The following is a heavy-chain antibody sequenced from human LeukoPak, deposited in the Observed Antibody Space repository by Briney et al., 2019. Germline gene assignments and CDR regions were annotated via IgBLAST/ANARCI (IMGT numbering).Heavy chain of an antibody. V-gene: IGHV3-30*18. J-gene: IGHJ4*02. Sequence: GGSLRLSCAASGLSFSSYGMHWVRQAPGKGLEWVAVISYDGSNKYYADSVKGRFTISRDNSKNTLYLQMNSLRAEDTAVYYCAKDASFGYGSGSYWVYWGQGTLVTVSS. CDR3: AKDASFGYGSGSYWVY. D-gene: IGHD3-10*01. CDR1: GLSFSSYG. CDR2: ISYDGSNK.